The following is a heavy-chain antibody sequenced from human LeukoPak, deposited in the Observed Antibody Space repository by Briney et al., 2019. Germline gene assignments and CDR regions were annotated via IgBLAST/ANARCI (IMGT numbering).Heavy chain of an antibody. V-gene: IGHV4-39*01. CDR3: ARHSFYYYYYIDV. Sequence: SETLSLTCTVSGGSISSSAYYWGWIRQSPGKGLEWIGDVYYSGSTFYNPSLMSRVTISADTSMNQFPLKLSSVTAADTAVYYCARHSFYYYYYIDVWGKGTTVIVSS. CDR2: VYYSGST. J-gene: IGHJ6*03. CDR1: GGSISSSAYY.